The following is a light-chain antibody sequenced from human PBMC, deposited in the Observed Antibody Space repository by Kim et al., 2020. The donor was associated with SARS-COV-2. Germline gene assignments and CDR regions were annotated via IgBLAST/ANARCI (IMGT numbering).Light chain of an antibody. V-gene: IGLV2-11*03. Sequence: GQSCTISFTGTSSDVGGYNYVSWYQQHPGKAPKLMIYDVSKRPSGVPDRFSGSKSGNTASLTISGLQAEDEADYYCCSYAGSYTYVFGTGTKVTVL. J-gene: IGLJ1*01. CDR1: SSDVGGYNY. CDR2: DVS. CDR3: CSYAGSYTYV.